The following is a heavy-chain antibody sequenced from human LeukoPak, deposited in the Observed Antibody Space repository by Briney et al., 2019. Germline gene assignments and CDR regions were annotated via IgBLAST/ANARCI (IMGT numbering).Heavy chain of an antibody. D-gene: IGHD3-3*01. V-gene: IGHV3-23*01. J-gene: IGHJ6*02. Sequence: GGSLRLSCAASGFTFSSYAMSWVRQAPGKGLEWVSAISGSGGSTYYADSVKGRFTTSRDNSKNTLYLQMNSLRAEDTAVYYCAKGYYDFWSGYYYGMDVWGQGTTVTVSS. CDR3: AKGYYDFWSGYYYGMDV. CDR1: GFTFSSYA. CDR2: ISGSGGST.